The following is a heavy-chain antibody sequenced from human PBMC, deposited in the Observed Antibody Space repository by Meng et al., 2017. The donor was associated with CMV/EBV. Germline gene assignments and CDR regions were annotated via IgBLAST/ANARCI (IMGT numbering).Heavy chain of an antibody. J-gene: IGHJ4*02. CDR2: IKQDGSEK. V-gene: IGHV3-7*01. CDR3: ARVPNPYDFWSGYSPPFFDY. D-gene: IGHD3-3*01. Sequence: GESLKISCAASGFTFSSYWMSWVRQAPGKGLEWVANIKQDGSEKYYVDSVEGRFTISRDNAKNSLYLQMNSLRAEDTAVYYCARVPNPYDFWSGYSPPFFDYWGQGTLVTVSS. CDR1: GFTFSSYW.